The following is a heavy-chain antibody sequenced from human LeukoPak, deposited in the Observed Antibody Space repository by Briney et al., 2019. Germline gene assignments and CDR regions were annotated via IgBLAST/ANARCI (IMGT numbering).Heavy chain of an antibody. V-gene: IGHV4-4*07. CDR1: GTSINSSF. CDR3: ARADGNSSRALDY. J-gene: IGHJ4*02. D-gene: IGHD6-6*01. CDR2: IYTSGTT. Sequence: PSETLSLTCTVSGTSINSSFWTWIRQPAGKGLEWIGRIYTSGTTNYNPSLKSRVTMSVDTSRNQFSLNLTSVTAADTAVYYCARADGNSSRALDYWGQGTLVTVSS.